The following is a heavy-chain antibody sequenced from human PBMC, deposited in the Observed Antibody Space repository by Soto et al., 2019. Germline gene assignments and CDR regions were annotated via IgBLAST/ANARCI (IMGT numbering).Heavy chain of an antibody. CDR2: INPNSGDT. J-gene: IGHJ6*02. V-gene: IGHV1-2*02. CDR3: AKGGAIVAAGTRVYLYNAMDV. D-gene: IGHD1-26*01. Sequence: QVQLVQSGTEVKRPGDSVKVSCKASGYTFTGYYVHWVRQAPGQGLEWMGWINPNSGDTYLAQRFQGRVTMNMDTSIGTAYMELRGLTSDDTAEYYCAKGGAIVAAGTRVYLYNAMDVWGQGTTVTVSS. CDR1: GYTFTGYY.